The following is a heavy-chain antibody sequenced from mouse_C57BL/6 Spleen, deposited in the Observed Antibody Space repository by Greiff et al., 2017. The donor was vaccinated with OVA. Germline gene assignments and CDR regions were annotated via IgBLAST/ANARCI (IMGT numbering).Heavy chain of an antibody. J-gene: IGHJ3*01. D-gene: IGHD1-1*01. CDR3: ASYDSSYVGFAY. CDR1: GFSFTSYW. V-gene: IGHV1-55*01. Sequence: QVQLQQPGAELVKPAPSVSISCTVSGFSFTSYWITWVWQRPGQGLEWLGVIYPGRGSTNYNVTFRSRPTLTVDTSSSKDYMQLSSLASADSAVSYCASYDSSYVGFAYWGQGTLVTVSA. CDR2: IYPGRGST.